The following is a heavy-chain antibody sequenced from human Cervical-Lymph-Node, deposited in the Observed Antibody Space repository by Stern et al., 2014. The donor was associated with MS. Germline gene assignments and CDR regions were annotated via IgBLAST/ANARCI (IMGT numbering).Heavy chain of an antibody. CDR2: IWYDGSNK. J-gene: IGHJ6*02. Sequence: VHLVESGGGVVQPGRSLRLSCAASGFTFSSYGMHWVRQAPCKWLEWVAVIWYDGSNKYYAASVQGRFTISRDNSKNTLYLQMNSLRAEDTAVYYCARDMYYDFWSGYPNNYYGMDVWGQGTTVTVSS. D-gene: IGHD3-3*01. CDR1: GFTFSSYG. CDR3: ARDMYYDFWSGYPNNYYGMDV. V-gene: IGHV3-33*01.